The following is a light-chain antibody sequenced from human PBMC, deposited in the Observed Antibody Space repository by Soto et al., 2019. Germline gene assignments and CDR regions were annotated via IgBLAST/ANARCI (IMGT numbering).Light chain of an antibody. Sequence: DAQMTQSPSSLSASVGDRVTITCRASQGIAPYLAWFQQKPGKVPKLLIYAASTLQSGVPSRFSGSGSGTDFTLTISSLQPEDVATYYCQKYNSAPLTFGGVTKVEIK. V-gene: IGKV1-27*01. CDR2: AAS. CDR3: QKYNSAPLT. J-gene: IGKJ4*01. CDR1: QGIAPY.